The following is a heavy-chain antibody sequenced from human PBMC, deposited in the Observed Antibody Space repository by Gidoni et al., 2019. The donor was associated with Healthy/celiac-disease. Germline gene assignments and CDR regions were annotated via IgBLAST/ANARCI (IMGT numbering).Heavy chain of an antibody. CDR1: GFTFDDYA. Sequence: EVQLVESGGVVVQPGGSLRLSCAASGFTFDDYAMHWVRQAPGKGLEWVSLISWDGGSTYYADSVKGRFTISRDNSKNSLYLQMNSLRAEDTALYYCAKGSGSYWWFDYWGQGTLVTVSS. CDR3: AKGSGSYWWFDY. D-gene: IGHD1-26*01. J-gene: IGHJ4*02. V-gene: IGHV3-43D*04. CDR2: ISWDGGST.